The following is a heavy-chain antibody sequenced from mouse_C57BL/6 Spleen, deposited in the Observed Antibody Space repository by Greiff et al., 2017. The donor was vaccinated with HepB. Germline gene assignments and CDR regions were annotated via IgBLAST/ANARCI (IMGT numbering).Heavy chain of an antibody. D-gene: IGHD2-3*01. J-gene: IGHJ3*01. CDR2: INPNNGGT. V-gene: IGHV1-26*01. CDR3: ARNGYYPY. Sequence: EVQLQQSGPELVKPGASVKISCKASGYTFTDYYMNWVKQSNGKSLEWIGDINPNNGGTSYNQKFKGKATLTVDKSSSTAYMELRSLTSEDSAVYYYARNGYYPYWGQGTLVTVSA. CDR1: GYTFTDYY.